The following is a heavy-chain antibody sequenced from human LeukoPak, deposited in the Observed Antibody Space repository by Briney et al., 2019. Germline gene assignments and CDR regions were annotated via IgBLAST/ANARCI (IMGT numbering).Heavy chain of an antibody. CDR2: IYSGVSI. Sequence: GGSLRLSCAVSAFSVSDNYMIWVRQPPGKGLEWLSVIYSGVSINYADSVDGRFTISRDDAKNTLHLQMNSLRGDDTAVYYCARGAPGVGVVNQFDYWGQGTQVIVSS. V-gene: IGHV3-53*01. D-gene: IGHD3-3*01. CDR3: ARGAPGVGVVNQFDY. J-gene: IGHJ4*02. CDR1: AFSVSDNY.